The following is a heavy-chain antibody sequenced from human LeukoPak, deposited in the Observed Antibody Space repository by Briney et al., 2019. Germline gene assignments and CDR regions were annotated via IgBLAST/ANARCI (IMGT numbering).Heavy chain of an antibody. CDR2: ISGSGGST. V-gene: IGHV3-23*01. D-gene: IGHD6-13*01. CDR3: AKDRRAAAGSYYFDY. CDR1: GFTFSSYS. J-gene: IGHJ4*02. Sequence: GGSLRLSCAASGFTFSSYSMNWVRQAPGKGLEWVSAISGSGGSTYYADSVKGRFTISRDNSKNTLYLQMNSLRAEDTAVYYCAKDRRAAAGSYYFDYWGQGTLVTVSS.